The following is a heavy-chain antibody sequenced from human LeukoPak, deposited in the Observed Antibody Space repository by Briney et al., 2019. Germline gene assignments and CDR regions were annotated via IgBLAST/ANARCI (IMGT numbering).Heavy chain of an antibody. CDR1: GYTFFTSD. CDR2: ISAYNGKT. Sequence: ASVKVSCKASGYTFFTSDVSCVRQAPGQGLEWMGWISAYNGKTNYAQNCQGRVTMTTDTSTNTAYMELTSLRSDDTAVYYCARDKKQAYYMDVWGKGTTGTVSS. V-gene: IGHV1-18*01. J-gene: IGHJ6*03. D-gene: IGHD6-13*01. CDR3: ARDKKQAYYMDV.